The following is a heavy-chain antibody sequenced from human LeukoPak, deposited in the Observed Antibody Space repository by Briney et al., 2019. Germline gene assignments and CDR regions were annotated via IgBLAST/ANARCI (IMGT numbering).Heavy chain of an antibody. CDR2: ITGDGSST. V-gene: IGHV3-74*01. Sequence: PGGSLRLSCAASGFTFDDHAMHWVRQAPGKGLVWVSRITGDGSSTTYADSVKGRFTISRDNAKNTVFLQMISLRAEDTAVYYCARDTGWYFDLWGRGTLVTVSS. D-gene: IGHD4-17*01. CDR3: ARDTGWYFDL. CDR1: GFTFDDHA. J-gene: IGHJ2*01.